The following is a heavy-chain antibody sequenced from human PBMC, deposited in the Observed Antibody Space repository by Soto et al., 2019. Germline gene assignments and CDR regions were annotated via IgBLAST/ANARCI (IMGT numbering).Heavy chain of an antibody. CDR1: GFTFSSYG. CDR3: AKGVFVVETAPFDY. V-gene: IGHV3-30*18. J-gene: IGHJ4*02. D-gene: IGHD2-21*01. Sequence: GGSLRLSCAASGFTFSSYGMHWVRQAPGKGLEWVAVISYDGSNKYYADSVKGRFTISRDNSKNTLYLQMNSLRAEDSAVYYCAKGVFVVETAPFDYWGQGTLVTVSS. CDR2: ISYDGSNK.